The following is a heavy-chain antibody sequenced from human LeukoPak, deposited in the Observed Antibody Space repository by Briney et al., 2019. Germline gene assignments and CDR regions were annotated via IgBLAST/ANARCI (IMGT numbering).Heavy chain of an antibody. CDR2: IGTAGDT. J-gene: IGHJ6*02. CDR1: GFTFSSYD. CDR3: ARDRPGYGMDV. V-gene: IGHV3-13*01. D-gene: IGHD6-6*01. Sequence: GSLRLSCAASGFTFSSYDMHWVRQATGKGLEWVSAIGTAGDTYYPGSVKGRFTISRENAKNSLYLQMNSLRAGDTAVYYCARDRPGYGMDVRGQGTTVTVSS.